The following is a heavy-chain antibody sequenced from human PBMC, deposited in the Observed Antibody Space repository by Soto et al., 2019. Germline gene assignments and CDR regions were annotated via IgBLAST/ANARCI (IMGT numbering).Heavy chain of an antibody. CDR1: GSSLRSKEVG. Sequence: SAPKPGNHIQPVALDCSFPGSSLRSKEVGVGWIREPPGTDLEWLALIYWDDDKRYSQALKSRLTTTRHTSKNQVVLTMTNMEPVYTATYSCARTNRNTCVPHWLGTRGERPLVTVAS. D-gene: IGHD3-16*01. CDR2: IYWDDDK. J-gene: IGHJ5*02. CDR3: ARTNRNTCVPHWLGT. V-gene: IGHV2-5*02.